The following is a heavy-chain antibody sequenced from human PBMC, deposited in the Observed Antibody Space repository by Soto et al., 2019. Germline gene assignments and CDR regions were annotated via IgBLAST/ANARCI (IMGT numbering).Heavy chain of an antibody. CDR3: ARGGKTVTTFDY. Sequence: SETLSLTCTVSGGSISSSSYYRGWIRQPPGKGLEWIGSIYYSGSTYYNPSLKSRVTISVDRSKNQFSLKLSSVTAADTAVYYCARGGKTVTTFDYWGQGTLVTVSS. CDR2: IYYSGST. CDR1: GGSISSSSYY. J-gene: IGHJ4*02. D-gene: IGHD4-17*01. V-gene: IGHV4-39*07.